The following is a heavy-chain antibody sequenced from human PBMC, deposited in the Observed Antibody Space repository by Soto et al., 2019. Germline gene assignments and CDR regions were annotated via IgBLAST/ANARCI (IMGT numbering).Heavy chain of an antibody. V-gene: IGHV4-34*01. CDR1: GGSFSGYY. J-gene: IGHJ4*02. Sequence: QVQLQQWGAGLLKPSETLSLTCAVYGGSFSGYYWSWIRQPPGKGLEWIGEINHSGSTNYNPSLQSRVPISVDTARNQCSLKLRAVTAADTAVYYWAGGYCSGGSCSKNFYWGQGTLVTVSS. D-gene: IGHD2-15*01. CDR2: INHSGST. CDR3: AGGYCSGGSCSKNFY.